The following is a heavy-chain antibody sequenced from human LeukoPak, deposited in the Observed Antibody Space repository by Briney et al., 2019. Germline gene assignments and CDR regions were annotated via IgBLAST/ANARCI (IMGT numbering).Heavy chain of an antibody. Sequence: GASVKVSCKASGYAFSGYYMHWVRQAPGHGREWMGWINPNSSGTNYAQKFQGSVTMTRDTSISTAYMELSRLRSDDTAVYYCARAGYDFWSGYYWGDYYYMDVWGKGTTVTVSS. D-gene: IGHD3-3*01. CDR3: ARAGYDFWSGYYWGDYYYMDV. CDR1: GYAFSGYY. J-gene: IGHJ6*03. CDR2: INPNSSGT. V-gene: IGHV1-2*02.